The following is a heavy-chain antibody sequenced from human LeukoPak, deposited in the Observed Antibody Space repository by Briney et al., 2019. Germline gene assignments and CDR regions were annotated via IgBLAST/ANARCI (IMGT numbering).Heavy chain of an antibody. D-gene: IGHD1-1*01. V-gene: IGHV1-69*01. Sequence: GSSVKVSCKASGGTFSSYAISWVRQAPGQGLEWMGGIIPIFGTANYAQKFQGRVTITADESTSTAYMELSSLRSEDTAVYYCARKQLELDYSYYGMDVWGQGTTVTVSS. CDR1: GGTFSSYA. J-gene: IGHJ6*02. CDR3: ARKQLELDYSYYGMDV. CDR2: IIPIFGTA.